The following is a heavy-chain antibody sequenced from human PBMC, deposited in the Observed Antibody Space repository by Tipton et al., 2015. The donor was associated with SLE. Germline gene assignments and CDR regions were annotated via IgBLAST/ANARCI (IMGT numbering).Heavy chain of an antibody. V-gene: IGHV4-30-2*01. Sequence: TLSLTCAVSGGSISSGGYSWSWIRQPPGKGLEWIGYIYHSGSTYYNPSLKSRVTISVDTSKNQFSLKLSSVTAAGTAVYYCARDDTGPATYFDLWGRGTLVTVSS. J-gene: IGHJ2*01. CDR3: ARDDTGPATYFDL. CDR2: IYHSGST. D-gene: IGHD1-1*01. CDR1: GGSISSGGYS.